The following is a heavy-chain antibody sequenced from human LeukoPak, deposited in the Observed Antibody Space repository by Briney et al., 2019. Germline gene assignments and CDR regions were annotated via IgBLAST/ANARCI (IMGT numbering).Heavy chain of an antibody. Sequence: GGSLRLSCAASGFTFSSYSMNWVRQAPGKGLEWVSYISSSSSTIYYADSVKGRFTISRDNAKNSLYLQMNSLRAEDTAFYYCAKGPRVWGGYGDYWGQGTLVTVSS. D-gene: IGHD3-16*01. CDR1: GFTFSSYS. CDR3: AKGPRVWGGYGDY. CDR2: ISSSSSTI. V-gene: IGHV3-48*04. J-gene: IGHJ4*02.